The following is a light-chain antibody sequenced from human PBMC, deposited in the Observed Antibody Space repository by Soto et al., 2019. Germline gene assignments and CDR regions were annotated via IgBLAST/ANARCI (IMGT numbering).Light chain of an antibody. J-gene: IGKJ1*01. V-gene: IGKV3-20*01. CDR1: QSVSSTY. CDR3: QQYGTSPWT. Sequence: EIVLTQSPGTLSLSPGERATLSCRASQSVSSTYLGWYQQKPGQAPRLLIYGASSRATGIADRFSGSGSGTDFTLTISRLEPDDFAVYYCQQYGTSPWTFGKGTKVEIK. CDR2: GAS.